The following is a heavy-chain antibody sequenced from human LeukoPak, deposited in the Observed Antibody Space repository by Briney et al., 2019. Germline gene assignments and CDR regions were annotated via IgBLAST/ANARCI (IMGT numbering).Heavy chain of an antibody. CDR3: ARTARVYAH. CDR2: ISGSGSDI. J-gene: IGHJ4*02. V-gene: IGHV3-11*01. D-gene: IGHD2-2*01. Sequence: GGSLRLSCVASGLTFSDYYMSWVRQAPGRGLECLSYISGSGSDINYADSAKGRFTISRDNAKNSLYLQMNSLRVEDTAVYYCARTARVYAHWGQGTPVTVSS. CDR1: GLTFSDYY.